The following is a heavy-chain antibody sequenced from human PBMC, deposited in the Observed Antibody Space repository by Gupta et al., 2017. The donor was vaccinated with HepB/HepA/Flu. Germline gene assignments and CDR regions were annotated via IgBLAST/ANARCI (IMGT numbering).Heavy chain of an antibody. J-gene: IGHJ5*02. CDR2: ISGSGGST. Sequence: EVQLLESGGGLVQPGGSLRLSCAASGFTFSSEAMSWVRQAPGKGLEWVSAISGSGGSTYYADSVKGRFTISRDNSKNTLYLQMNSLRAEDTAVYYCAKEVYYYDSSGYPNWFDPWGQGTLVTVSS. V-gene: IGHV3-23*01. D-gene: IGHD3-22*01. CDR1: GFTFSSEA. CDR3: AKEVYYYDSSGYPNWFDP.